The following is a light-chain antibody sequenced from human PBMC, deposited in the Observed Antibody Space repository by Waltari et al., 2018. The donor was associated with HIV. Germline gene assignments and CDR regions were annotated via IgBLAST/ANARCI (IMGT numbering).Light chain of an antibody. CDR1: SSDIGGYNS. J-gene: IGLJ1*01. CDR2: EVN. Sequence: QSALTQPASVSGSPGQSITISCTGTSSDIGGYNSVSWFRQHPDKAPKLITYEVNSRASGISTLLSGSKSGNTASLTTSGLQADDEAYYFCSSYTSTSTRVFGTGTKVTVL. V-gene: IGLV2-14*01. CDR3: SSYTSTSTRV.